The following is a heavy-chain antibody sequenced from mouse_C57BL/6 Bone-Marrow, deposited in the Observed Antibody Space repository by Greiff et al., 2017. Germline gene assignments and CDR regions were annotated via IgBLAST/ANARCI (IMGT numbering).Heavy chain of an antibody. Sequence: QVQLQQSGAELVRPGASVKLSCKASGYTFTDYYINWVNQRPGQGLEWIARINHGSGNTYYNEKFKGKATLTAEKSSSTAYRQLSSLTSEYSAVYFCAREGRLLRFAYWGQGTLVTVSA. CDR2: INHGSGNT. CDR3: AREGRLLRFAY. CDR1: GYTFTDYY. V-gene: IGHV1-76*01. J-gene: IGHJ3*01. D-gene: IGHD1-1*01.